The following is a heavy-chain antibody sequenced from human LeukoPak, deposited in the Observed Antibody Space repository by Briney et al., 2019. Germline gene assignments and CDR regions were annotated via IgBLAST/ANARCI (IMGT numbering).Heavy chain of an antibody. V-gene: IGHV1-24*01. CDR2: FDPEDGET. Sequence: ASVKVSCKVSGYTLTELSMHWVRQAPGKGLEWMGGFDPEDGETIYAQKFQGRLTMTEDTSTDTAYMELSSLRSAYTAVYYCATSGIWYPLYFDYWGQGTLVTVSS. J-gene: IGHJ4*02. D-gene: IGHD6-13*01. CDR3: ATSGIWYPLYFDY. CDR1: GYTLTELS.